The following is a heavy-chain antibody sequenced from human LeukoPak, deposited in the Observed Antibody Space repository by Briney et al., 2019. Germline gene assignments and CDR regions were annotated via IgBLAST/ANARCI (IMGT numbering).Heavy chain of an antibody. CDR2: FDPEDGET. Sequence: ASGKVSCNVSGYTLTALFMHWVRQAPGKGLEWMGGFDPEDGETIYAQKFQGRVTMTEATSTDTAYTELSSQRSEDTAVYYCATARHYWYDYVWGSYRGEAYFDYWGQGTLVTVSS. D-gene: IGHD3-16*02. J-gene: IGHJ4*02. V-gene: IGHV1-24*01. CDR3: ATARHYWYDYVWGSYRGEAYFDY. CDR1: GYTLTALF.